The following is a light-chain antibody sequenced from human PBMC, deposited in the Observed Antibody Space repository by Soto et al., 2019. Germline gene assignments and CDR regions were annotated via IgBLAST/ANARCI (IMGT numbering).Light chain of an antibody. J-gene: IGKJ1*01. CDR3: QQYNNWPPV. Sequence: EIVMTQSPATLSVSPGERATLSCRASQSVSSNLAWYQQKPGQAPRLLIYGASTRATGIPARFSGSGSGTEFTLTISSLQPEDFAVYYCQQYNNWPPVFGQGTKVEIK. CDR2: GAS. V-gene: IGKV3-15*01. CDR1: QSVSSN.